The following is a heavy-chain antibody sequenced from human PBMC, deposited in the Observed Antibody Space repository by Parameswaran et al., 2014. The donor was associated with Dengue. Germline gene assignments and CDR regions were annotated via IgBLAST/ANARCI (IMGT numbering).Heavy chain of an antibody. V-gene: IGHV3-53*01. CDR2: IDTGDNG. D-gene: IGHD3-16*01. Sequence: PGGSLETSPRAASGFTLSSDLLSWVRQAPGKGLDWVSLIDTGDNGYYAESVQDRFFISRDKVKNTVYLQMDSLRVEDTAIYYCARWGKYENTWYNGFDIWGQGTMVTVSS. CDR1: GFTLSSDL. CDR3: ARWGKYENTWYNGFDI. J-gene: IGHJ3*02.